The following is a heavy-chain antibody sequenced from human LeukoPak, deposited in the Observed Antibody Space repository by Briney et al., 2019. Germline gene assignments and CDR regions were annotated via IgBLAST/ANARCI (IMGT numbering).Heavy chain of an antibody. Sequence: VASVKVSCKASGGTFSSYAISWVRQAPGQGLEWMGGIIPIFGTANYAQKFQGRVTITADESTSTAYMELSSLRSEDTAVYYCARSLLRYTVDGTEYFQHWGQGTLVTVSS. CDR3: ARSLLRYTVDGTEYFQH. J-gene: IGHJ1*01. D-gene: IGHD4-23*01. CDR1: GGTFSSYA. CDR2: IIPIFGTA. V-gene: IGHV1-69*13.